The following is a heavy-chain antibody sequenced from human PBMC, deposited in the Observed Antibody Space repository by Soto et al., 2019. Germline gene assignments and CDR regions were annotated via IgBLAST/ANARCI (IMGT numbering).Heavy chain of an antibody. Sequence: QAQLAQSGAEVKKPGASVNISCKASGYTFTNYGFIWVRQAPGHGLEWVGWISPYNGKTEYAQKFQGRVTMTRDKPTSTAYMELRSLRSDDTAVYYCARDIYGGNCCDAFDIWGQETMVTVSS. CDR1: GYTFTNYG. J-gene: IGHJ3*02. D-gene: IGHD2-15*01. V-gene: IGHV1-18*01. CDR2: ISPYNGKT. CDR3: ARDIYGGNCCDAFDI.